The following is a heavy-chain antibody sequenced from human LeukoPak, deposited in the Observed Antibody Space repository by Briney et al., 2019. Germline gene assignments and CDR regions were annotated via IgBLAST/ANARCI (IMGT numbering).Heavy chain of an antibody. CDR2: IIPIFGTA. CDR1: GGTFSSYA. CDR3: AVHSGSYYAAFDY. V-gene: IGHV1-69*13. Sequence: SVKVSCKASGGTFSSYAISWVRQAPGQGLEWMGGIIPIFGTANYAQKFQGRVTITADESTSTAYMELSSLRSEDTTVYYCAVHSGSYYAAFDYWGQGTLVTVSS. D-gene: IGHD1-26*01. J-gene: IGHJ4*02.